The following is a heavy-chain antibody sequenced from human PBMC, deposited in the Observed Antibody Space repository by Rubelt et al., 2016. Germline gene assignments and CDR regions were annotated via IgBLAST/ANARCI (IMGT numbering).Heavy chain of an antibody. CDR2: IRYDGSNQ. J-gene: IGHJ4*02. D-gene: IGHD4-17*01. CDR1: GITFSTYN. CDR3: VSDPRDGDYTLDY. V-gene: IGHV3-33*01. Sequence: QVQLVESGGGVVQPGRSLRLSCAASGITFSTYNIHWVRQAPGRGLEWVAIIRYDGSNQYYADSVKGRFTISRDNSKNTVYLQRNGLSAEDTAGYYCVSDPRDGDYTLDYWGQGTLVTFSS.